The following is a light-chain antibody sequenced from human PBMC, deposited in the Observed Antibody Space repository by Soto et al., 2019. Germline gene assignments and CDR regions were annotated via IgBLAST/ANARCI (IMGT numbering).Light chain of an antibody. CDR1: SSNIGAGYD. V-gene: IGLV1-40*01. CDR2: ANN. J-gene: IGLJ1*01. CDR3: QSYDSSLSGYV. Sequence: QSVLTQPPSVSGAPGQRVPISCTGSSSNIGAGYDVHWYQQLPGTAPKLLIYANNIRPSGVPGRFSGSKSGTSASLAITGLQAEDEADYYCQSYDSSLSGYVFGTGTKVTGL.